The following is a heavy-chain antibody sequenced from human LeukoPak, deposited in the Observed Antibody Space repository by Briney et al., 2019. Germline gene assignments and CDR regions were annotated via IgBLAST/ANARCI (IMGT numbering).Heavy chain of an antibody. V-gene: IGHV4-34*01. CDR2: INHSGST. D-gene: IGHD6-19*01. CDR3: ARDGSSAVADY. CDR1: GGSFSGYY. Sequence: SETLSLTCAVYGGSFSGYYWSWIRQPPGKGLEWIGEINHSGSTNYNPSLKSRVTISVDTSKNQFSLKLSSVTAADTAVYYCARDGSSAVADYWGQGTLVTVSS. J-gene: IGHJ4*02.